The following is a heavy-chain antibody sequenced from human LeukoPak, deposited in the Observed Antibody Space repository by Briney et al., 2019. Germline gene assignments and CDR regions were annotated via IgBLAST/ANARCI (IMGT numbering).Heavy chain of an antibody. Sequence: GGSLRLSCAASGFTFSSYSMNWVRQAPGKGLEWVSSISSSSSYIYYADSVKGRFTISRDNAKNSLYLQMNSLRAEDTAVYCCASFIVVVAAAIGYYYGMDVWGKGTTVTVSS. CDR2: ISSSSSYI. V-gene: IGHV3-21*01. CDR1: GFTFSSYS. CDR3: ASFIVVVAAAIGYYYGMDV. D-gene: IGHD2-2*02. J-gene: IGHJ6*04.